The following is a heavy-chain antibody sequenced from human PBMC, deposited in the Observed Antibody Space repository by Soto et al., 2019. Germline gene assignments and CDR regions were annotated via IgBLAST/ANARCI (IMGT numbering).Heavy chain of an antibody. CDR2: INADGSGT. Sequence: PGGSLRLSCVDSGFSFSSYWMHWFRQVPGKGLVWVSRINADGSGTAYADSVRGRFTISRDNAKSTLYLQMNSLRAEDTAVYYCVREGPYDQSGFYKYYYYGLDVWGQGTTVTVSS. V-gene: IGHV3-74*01. CDR3: VREGPYDQSGFYKYYYYGLDV. CDR1: GFSFSSYW. J-gene: IGHJ6*02. D-gene: IGHD3-3*01.